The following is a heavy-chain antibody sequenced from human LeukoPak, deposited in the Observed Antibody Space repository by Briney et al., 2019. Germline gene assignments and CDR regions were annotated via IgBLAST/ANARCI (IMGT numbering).Heavy chain of an antibody. D-gene: IGHD2-8*01. Sequence: SETLSLTCAVYGGSFSGYYWSWIRQPPGKGLEWIGEINHSGSTNYNPSLESRVTISVDTSKNQFSLKLSSVTAADTAVYYCARNAIVLMVYAIVGYFDYWGQGTLVTVSS. J-gene: IGHJ4*02. V-gene: IGHV4-34*01. CDR3: ARNAIVLMVYAIVGYFDY. CDR2: INHSGST. CDR1: GGSFSGYY.